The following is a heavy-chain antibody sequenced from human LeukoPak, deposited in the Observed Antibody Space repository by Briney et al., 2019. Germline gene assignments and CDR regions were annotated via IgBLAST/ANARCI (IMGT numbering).Heavy chain of an antibody. D-gene: IGHD6-13*01. CDR3: AKSYSSSWYSFDY. Sequence: GRSLSLSCTVSGFTFGSYGMHWVRQAPGKGLEWVAVIWFDGSNKYYADSVKGRLTISRDNSKSTLYLQMNSLRAEDTAVYYCAKSYSSSWYSFDYWGQGTLVTVSS. V-gene: IGHV3-33*06. CDR2: IWFDGSNK. CDR1: GFTFGSYG. J-gene: IGHJ4*02.